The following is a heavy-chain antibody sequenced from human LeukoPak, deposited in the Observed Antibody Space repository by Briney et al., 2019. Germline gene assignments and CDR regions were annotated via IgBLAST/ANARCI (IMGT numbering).Heavy chain of an antibody. CDR3: AREEGATDY. Sequence: PGGSLRLSCAASGFTFSTYWMHWVRQAPGEGLVWVSHINGDGRNTNYADSVKGRFTISRDNAKNTLYLQMNSLRAGDTAVYYCAREEGATDYWGQGTLVTVSS. V-gene: IGHV3-74*01. D-gene: IGHD1-26*01. J-gene: IGHJ4*02. CDR1: GFTFSTYW. CDR2: INGDGRNT.